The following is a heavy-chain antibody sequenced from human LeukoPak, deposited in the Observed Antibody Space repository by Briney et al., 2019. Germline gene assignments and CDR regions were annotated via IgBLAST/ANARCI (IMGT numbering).Heavy chain of an antibody. D-gene: IGHD3-22*01. CDR3: ARDRILDSSGYYDY. Sequence: PGGSLRLSCAASGFTFSSYSMNWVRQAPGKGLEWVSSISSSSSYIYYADSVKGRFTISRDNAKNSLYLQMNSLRAEDTAVYYCARDRILDSSGYYDYGGQGTLVTVSS. CDR2: ISSSSSYI. CDR1: GFTFSSYS. J-gene: IGHJ4*02. V-gene: IGHV3-21*01.